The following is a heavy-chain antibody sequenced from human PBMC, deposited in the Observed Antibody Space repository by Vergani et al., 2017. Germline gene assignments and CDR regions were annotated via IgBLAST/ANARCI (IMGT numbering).Heavy chain of an antibody. D-gene: IGHD3-16*02. Sequence: QVTLKESGPVLVKPTETLTLTCTVSGFSLSNARMGVSWLRQPPGKALEWLAHIFSNDEKSYSTSLKSRLTISKDTSKSQVVLTMTNMDPVDTATYYCARTITFGGVIVDDYWGQGTLVTVSS. J-gene: IGHJ4*02. CDR1: GFSLSNARMG. CDR3: ARTITFGGVIVDDY. CDR2: IFSNDEK. V-gene: IGHV2-26*01.